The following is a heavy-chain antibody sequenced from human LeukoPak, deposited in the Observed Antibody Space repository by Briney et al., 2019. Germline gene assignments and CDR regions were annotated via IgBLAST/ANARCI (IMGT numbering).Heavy chain of an antibody. V-gene: IGHV1-46*01. D-gene: IGHD1-26*01. CDR3: AADSGSYRYYFDC. J-gene: IGHJ4*02. Sequence: RASVKVSCKASGYTFTSYYMHWVRQAPGQGLEWMGIINPSGGSTSYAQKFQGRVTMTRDMSTSTVYMELSSLRSEYTAVYYCAADSGSYRYYFDCWGQGTLVTVSS. CDR1: GYTFTSYY. CDR2: INPSGGST.